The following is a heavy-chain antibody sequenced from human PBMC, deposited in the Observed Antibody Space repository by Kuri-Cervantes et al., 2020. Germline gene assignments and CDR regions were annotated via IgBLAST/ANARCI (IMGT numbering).Heavy chain of an antibody. V-gene: IGHV3-30*02. D-gene: IGHD5-18*01. J-gene: IGHJ2*01. CDR3: AKDAGSYGLWYFDL. CDR1: GFTFDDYA. CDR2: IWYDGSNK. Sequence: GGSLRLSCAASGFTFDDYAMHWVRQAPGKGLEWVAVIWYDGSNKYYADSVKGRFTISRDNSKNTLYLQMNSLRAEDTAVYYCAKDAGSYGLWYFDLWGRGTLVTVSS.